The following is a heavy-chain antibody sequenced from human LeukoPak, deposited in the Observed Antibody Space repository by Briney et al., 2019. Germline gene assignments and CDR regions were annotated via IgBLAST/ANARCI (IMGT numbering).Heavy chain of an antibody. Sequence: ASVKVSCKASGYTFTSYAMNWVRQAPGQGLEWMGGIIPIFGTANYAQKFQGRVTITADESTSTAYMELSSLRSEDTAVYYCARAPGGRYCSSTSCYTAVDYWGQGTLVTVSS. CDR2: IIPIFGTA. J-gene: IGHJ4*02. D-gene: IGHD2-2*02. V-gene: IGHV1-69*13. CDR1: GYTFTSYA. CDR3: ARAPGGRYCSSTSCYTAVDY.